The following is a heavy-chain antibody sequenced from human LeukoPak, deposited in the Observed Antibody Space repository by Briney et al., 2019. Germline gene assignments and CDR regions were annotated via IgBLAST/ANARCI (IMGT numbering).Heavy chain of an antibody. CDR3: ARPARYCSSGSCYSDWYFDL. CDR1: GECMANYY. Sequence: SVTRSLTCIFSGECMANYYWKWIPEPPGKGLEWIGYIFYSGRTNYNPSLKSRVTMSVDTSKKQFTLNLTSVTAADTAVYYCARPARYCSSGSCYSDWYFDLWGRGTLVTVSS. D-gene: IGHD2-15*01. J-gene: IGHJ2*01. V-gene: IGHV4-59*08. CDR2: IFYSGRT.